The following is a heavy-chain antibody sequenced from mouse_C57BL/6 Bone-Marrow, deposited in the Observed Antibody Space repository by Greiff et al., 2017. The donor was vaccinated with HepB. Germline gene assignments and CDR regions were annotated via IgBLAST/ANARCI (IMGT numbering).Heavy chain of an antibody. J-gene: IGHJ3*01. CDR1: GFTFSDYY. D-gene: IGHD1-1*01. CDR2: ISNGGGST. V-gene: IGHV5-12*01. Sequence: EVQLVESGGGLVQPGGSLKLSCAASGFTFSDYYMYWVRQTPEKRLEWVAYISNGGGSTYYPDTVKGRFTISRDNAKNTLYLQMSRLKSEDTAMYYCARHNYYGFAYWGQGTLVTVSA. CDR3: ARHNYYGFAY.